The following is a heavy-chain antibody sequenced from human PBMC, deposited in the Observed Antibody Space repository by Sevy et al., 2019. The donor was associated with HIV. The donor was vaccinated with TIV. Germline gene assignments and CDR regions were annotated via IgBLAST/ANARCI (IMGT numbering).Heavy chain of an antibody. CDR3: VRDRGGSGYEGFDY. Sequence: GGSLRLSCSASGFTFSNYPMHWVRQAPGKGLEWVAAISYDGSNKYYADSVKGRFTISRDNSKNTLYLQMDSLRAEDTAVYYCVRDRGGSGYEGFDYWGQGTLVTVSS. D-gene: IGHD5-12*01. CDR2: ISYDGSNK. V-gene: IGHV3-30-3*01. CDR1: GFTFSNYP. J-gene: IGHJ4*02.